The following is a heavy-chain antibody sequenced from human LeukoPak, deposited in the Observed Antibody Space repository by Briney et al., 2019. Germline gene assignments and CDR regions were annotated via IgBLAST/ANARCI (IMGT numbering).Heavy chain of an antibody. CDR1: GFTFDDYA. D-gene: IGHD1-26*01. CDR3: AKDMYSGSHYFDY. CDR2: ISWNSGSI. J-gene: IGHJ4*02. Sequence: GGSLRLSCAASGFTFDDYAMHWVRQAPGEGLEWVSGISWNSGSIGYADSVKGRFTISRDNAKNSLYLQMNSLRAEDTALYYCAKDMYSGSHYFDYWGQGTLVTVSS. V-gene: IGHV3-9*01.